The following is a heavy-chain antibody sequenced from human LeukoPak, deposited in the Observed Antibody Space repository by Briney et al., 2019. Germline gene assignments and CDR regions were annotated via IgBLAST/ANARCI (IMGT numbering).Heavy chain of an antibody. V-gene: IGHV4-31*03. CDR3: ARGSYVGPTSGYFDY. Sequence: SETLSLTCTVSVGSISSGGYNWSWIRQHPGKGLECIGYIYYSGSTYYNPSLKSRVTISVDTSKNQFSLKLSSVTAADTAVYYCARGSYVGPTSGYFDYWGQGTLVTVSS. CDR2: IYYSGST. D-gene: IGHD1-26*01. J-gene: IGHJ4*02. CDR1: VGSISSGGYN.